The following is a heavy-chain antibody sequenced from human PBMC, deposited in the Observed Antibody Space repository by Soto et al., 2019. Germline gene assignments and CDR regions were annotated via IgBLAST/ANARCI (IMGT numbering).Heavy chain of an antibody. CDR3: ARGRGYSYGLDP. J-gene: IGHJ5*02. Sequence: PSETLSLTCTVSGDSISSANNYWSWIRQPPGEGLEWIGFISYSGTTSYSPSLKSRLAISLDTSKNQFSLSLTSVTAADTAAYYCARGRGYSYGLDPWGQGTLVTVSS. D-gene: IGHD5-12*01. CDR1: GDSISSANNY. V-gene: IGHV4-30-4*01. CDR2: ISYSGTT.